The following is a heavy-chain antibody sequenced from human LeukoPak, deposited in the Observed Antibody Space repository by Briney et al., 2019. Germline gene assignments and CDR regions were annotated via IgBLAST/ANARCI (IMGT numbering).Heavy chain of an antibody. J-gene: IGHJ4*02. CDR3: AKEPHMLTGYYTDYFDY. Sequence: GGSLRLSCAASGFTFSKYAMSLVRQAAGKGLEWVSAIGGSGSKTFYAESVKGRFTVSRDNSKNTLYLQMNSLRAEDTAVYFCAKEPHMLTGYYTDYFDYWGEGTLVTVSA. D-gene: IGHD3-9*01. CDR2: IGGSGSKT. V-gene: IGHV3-23*01. CDR1: GFTFSKYA.